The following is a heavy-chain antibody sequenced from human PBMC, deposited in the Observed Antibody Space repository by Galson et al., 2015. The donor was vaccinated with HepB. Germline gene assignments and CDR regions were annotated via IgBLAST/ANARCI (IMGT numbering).Heavy chain of an antibody. CDR3: ARSTSLVPEAYYYYYAMDV. V-gene: IGHV5-51*03. J-gene: IGHJ6*02. Sequence: QSGAEVKKPGESLRISCKGSGYSFTSFWIGWVRQMPGKGLEWMGIVYPGDSDTRYSPSFQDQVTISADKSINTAYLQWSSLKASDTAMYYCARSTSLVPEAYYYYYAMDVWGQGTTVIVSS. D-gene: IGHD1-1*01. CDR1: GYSFTSFW. CDR2: VYPGDSDT.